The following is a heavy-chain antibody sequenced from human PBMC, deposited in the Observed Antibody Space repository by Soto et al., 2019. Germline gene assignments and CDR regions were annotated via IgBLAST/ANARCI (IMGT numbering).Heavy chain of an antibody. CDR3: ALAPAAHILH. CDR1: GGSLSAYY. V-gene: IGHV4-34*01. Sequence: SETLSLTCAVYGGSLSAYYWSWIRQPPGKGLEWIGEINPSGTTNYNPSLKSRVTISVDTSKNQFSLKLSSVTAADTAVYHCALAPAAHILHWGQGTLVTVSS. D-gene: IGHD2-2*01. CDR2: INPSGTT. J-gene: IGHJ1*01.